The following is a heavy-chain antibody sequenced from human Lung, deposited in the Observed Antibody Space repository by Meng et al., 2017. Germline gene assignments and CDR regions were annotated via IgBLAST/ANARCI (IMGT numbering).Heavy chain of an antibody. J-gene: IGHJ4*02. V-gene: IGHV1-18*01. CDR1: GYTSASYG. D-gene: IGHD3-10*01. CDR2: FVSNADT. Sequence: QAPLLQSGAEVKKPGASVSISCKASGYTSASYGISWFRQAPGQGLEWMGWFVSNADTYPAQKFQGRVTMTRDTHTSTDFMELRSLRFDDTAVYYCARGTPGRSYSDYWGQGTLVTVSS. CDR3: ARGTPGRSYSDY.